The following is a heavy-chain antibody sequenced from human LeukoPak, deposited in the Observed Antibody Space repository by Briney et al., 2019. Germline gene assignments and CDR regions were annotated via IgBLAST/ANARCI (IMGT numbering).Heavy chain of an antibody. CDR3: ARVSTIFGVVWTPFDS. V-gene: IGHV3-11*06. D-gene: IGHD3-3*01. CDR1: GFTFIAYY. J-gene: IGHJ5*01. Sequence: PGGSLRLSCAASGFTFIAYYMSWIRQAPGKGLEWVSYISSSSYTNYADSVKGRFTISRDNAKNSLYLQMNSLRAEDTAVYYCARVSTIFGVVWTPFDSWGQGTLVTVSS. CDR2: ISSSSYT.